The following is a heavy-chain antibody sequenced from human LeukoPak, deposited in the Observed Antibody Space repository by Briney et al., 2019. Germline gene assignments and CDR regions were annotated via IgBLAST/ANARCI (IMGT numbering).Heavy chain of an antibody. CDR3: AKGGLSSFDY. Sequence: GSLRLSCAASGFTFSSYAMSWVRQAPGKGLEWVSAISGSGDRTYYADSVKGRFTISRDNSRNTLYLQMNSLRAEDTAVYYCAKGGLSSFDYWGQGTLVIVSS. CDR1: GFTFSSYA. V-gene: IGHV3-23*01. D-gene: IGHD2/OR15-2a*01. J-gene: IGHJ4*02. CDR2: ISGSGDRT.